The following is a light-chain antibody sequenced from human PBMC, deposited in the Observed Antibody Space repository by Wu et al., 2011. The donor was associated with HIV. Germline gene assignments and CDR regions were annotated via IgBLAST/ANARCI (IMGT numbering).Light chain of an antibody. J-gene: IGKJ2*01. CDR1: QSVSSY. Sequence: EIVLTQSPATLSLSPGERATLSCRASQSVSSYLAWYQQKPGQAPRLLIYDASNRATGIPARFSGSGSGTDFTLTISRLEPEDFAVYYCQQYGSSSYTFGQGTKTGDQT. CDR2: DAS. V-gene: IGKV3-11*01. CDR3: QQYGSSSYT.